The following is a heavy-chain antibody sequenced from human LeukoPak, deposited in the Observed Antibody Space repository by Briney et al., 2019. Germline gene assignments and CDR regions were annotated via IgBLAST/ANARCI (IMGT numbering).Heavy chain of an antibody. Sequence: GASVKVSCKASGDSFGTYRITWVRQAPGEGLEWMGGFNPIFGSAQYAQEFQGRVTITMDVSARTVYMELSSLRSEDTTIYYCARDFGSGVFDPWGQGTLVTVSS. CDR3: ARDFGSGVFDP. J-gene: IGHJ5*02. CDR1: GDSFGTYR. V-gene: IGHV1-69*05. D-gene: IGHD3-10*01. CDR2: FNPIFGSA.